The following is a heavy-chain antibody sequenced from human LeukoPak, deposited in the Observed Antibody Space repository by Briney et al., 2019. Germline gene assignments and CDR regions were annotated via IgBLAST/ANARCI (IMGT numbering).Heavy chain of an antibody. J-gene: IGHJ2*01. CDR3: ARVWHCGNDCSSYWYFDL. CDR1: GYTFTDYY. Sequence: ASVKVSCKASGYTFTDYYMHWVRQAPGQGLEWMGRINPNSGGTNYAQKFLGRVTMTRGTSISTAYMELSRLGSDDTAVYYCARVWHCGNDCSSYWYFDLWGRGTLVTVSS. V-gene: IGHV1-2*06. CDR2: INPNSGGT. D-gene: IGHD2-21*02.